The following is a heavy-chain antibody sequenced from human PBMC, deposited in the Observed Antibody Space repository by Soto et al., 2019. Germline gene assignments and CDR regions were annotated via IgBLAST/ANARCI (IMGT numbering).Heavy chain of an antibody. D-gene: IGHD5-12*01. CDR1: GFTFSSYA. V-gene: IGHV3-64D*06. CDR2: IRGNGDPP. Sequence: GGSLRLSCSASGFTFSSYAMHWVRQAPGKGLEYVSGIRGNGDPPFYADSVKGRFTISRDNSKNTLYLQMSSLSADDTAVYYCVKSRGGNNFDFCDWGQGAMVTVYS. CDR3: VKSRGGNNFDFCD. J-gene: IGHJ4*02.